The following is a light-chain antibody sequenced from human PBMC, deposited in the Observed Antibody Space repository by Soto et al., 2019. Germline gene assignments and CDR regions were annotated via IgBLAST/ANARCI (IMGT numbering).Light chain of an antibody. J-gene: IGLJ2*01. CDR1: SGHSSYA. CDR3: QTWGTGIQNVV. V-gene: IGLV4-69*01. CDR2: LNSDGSH. Sequence: QPVLTQSPSASASLGASVKLTCTLSSGHSSYAIAWHQQQPEKGPRDLMKLNSDGSHSKGDGIPDRFSGSSSGAERYLTISSLQSEDEADYYCQTWGTGIQNVVFGGGSKLTVL.